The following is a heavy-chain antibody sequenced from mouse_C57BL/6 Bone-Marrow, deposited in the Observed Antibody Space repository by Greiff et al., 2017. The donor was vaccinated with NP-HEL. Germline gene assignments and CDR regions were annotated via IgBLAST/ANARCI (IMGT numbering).Heavy chain of an antibody. J-gene: IGHJ1*03. V-gene: IGHV1-55*01. Sequence: QVQLQQPGAELVKPGASVKMSCTASGYTFTSYWITWVKQRPGHGLEWIGDIYPGSGSTNYNEKFKSKATLTVDTSSSTAYMQLSSLTSEDSAVYYCARAYYGSSPHWYFDVWGTGTTVTVSS. D-gene: IGHD1-1*01. CDR2: IYPGSGST. CDR1: GYTFTSYW. CDR3: ARAYYGSSPHWYFDV.